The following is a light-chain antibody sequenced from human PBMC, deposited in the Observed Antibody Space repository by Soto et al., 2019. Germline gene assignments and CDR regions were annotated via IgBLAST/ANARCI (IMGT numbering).Light chain of an antibody. CDR2: AAS. CDR1: QSVTSY. Sequence: DIQMTQSPSSLSASIGDRVTITCRASQSVTSYLNWYQQKPGKAPTLLIYAASSLHSGVPSRFRGGGSGTDFTLTINSLQPEDFATYYCQQSYSSPYTVGQGTKLEI. CDR3: QQSYSSPYT. V-gene: IGKV1-39*01. J-gene: IGKJ2*01.